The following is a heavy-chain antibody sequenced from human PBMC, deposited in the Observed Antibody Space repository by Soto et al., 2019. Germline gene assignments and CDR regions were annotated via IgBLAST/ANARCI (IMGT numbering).Heavy chain of an antibody. CDR1: GYSFTSYW. CDR2: IYPGDSDT. J-gene: IGHJ6*02. V-gene: IGHV5-51*01. CDR3: ARQSYYYGSGSYYGMDV. D-gene: IGHD3-10*01. Sequence: PGESLKISCKGSGYSFTSYWIGWVRQMPGKGLEWMGIIYPGDSDTRYSPSFQGQVTISADKSISTAYLQWSSLKASDTAMYYCARQSYYYGSGSYYGMDVWGQGTTVTVSS.